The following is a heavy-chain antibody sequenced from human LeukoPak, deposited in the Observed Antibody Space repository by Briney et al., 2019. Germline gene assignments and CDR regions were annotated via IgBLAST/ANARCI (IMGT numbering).Heavy chain of an antibody. D-gene: IGHD3-10*01. CDR1: GFTFSNYA. Sequence: GGSLRLSCAASGFTFSNYAMTWVRQAPGKGLEWVSSISTSGDSTAYAASVKGRFTISRDNSKNTLCLQMNSLRAEDTAVYYCAKDRSMWFGETGVDYWGQGTLVTVSS. J-gene: IGHJ4*02. CDR2: ISTSGDST. V-gene: IGHV3-23*01. CDR3: AKDRSMWFGETGVDY.